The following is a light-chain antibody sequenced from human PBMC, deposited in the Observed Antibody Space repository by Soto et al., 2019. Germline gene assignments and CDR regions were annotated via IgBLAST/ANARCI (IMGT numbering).Light chain of an antibody. CDR1: SSDVGCYNY. CDR2: DVS. V-gene: IGLV2-14*01. J-gene: IGLJ1*01. CDR3: SSYTSSSTLLYV. Sequence: QSALTQPAAVSASPGQSITISCTGTSSDVGCYNYVSWYQQHPGKAPKLMIYDVSNRPSGVSNRFSGSKSGNTASRTISGLHAEDEADYYCSSYTSSSTLLYVFGTGTKLTVL.